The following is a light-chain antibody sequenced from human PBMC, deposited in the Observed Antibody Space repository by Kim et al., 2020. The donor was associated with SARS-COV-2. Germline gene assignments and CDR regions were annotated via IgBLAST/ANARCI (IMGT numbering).Light chain of an antibody. CDR1: SSDVCGYNY. J-gene: IGLJ1*01. CDR3: SSYAGSNSFV. CDR2: EVT. V-gene: IGLV2-8*01. Sequence: GQSVTSSCTGTSSDVCGYNYVSWYQQHPGKAPKLMISEVTKRPSGVPDRFSGSKSGNTASLTVSGLQAEDEADYYCSSYAGSNSFVFGTGTKVTVL.